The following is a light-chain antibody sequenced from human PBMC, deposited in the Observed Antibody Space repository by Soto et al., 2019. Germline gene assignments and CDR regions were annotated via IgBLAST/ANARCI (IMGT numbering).Light chain of an antibody. V-gene: IGKV1-39*01. CDR2: AES. CDR3: QQSYSTLDT. CDR1: QSISSY. Sequence: DIQMTQSPSSLSASVGDRVTITCRASQSISSYLNWYQQKPGKAPKLLIYAESSLQSGVPSRFSGSGSGTDFTLTISSLQPEDFATYYCQQSYSTLDTFGQGTKLEIK. J-gene: IGKJ2*01.